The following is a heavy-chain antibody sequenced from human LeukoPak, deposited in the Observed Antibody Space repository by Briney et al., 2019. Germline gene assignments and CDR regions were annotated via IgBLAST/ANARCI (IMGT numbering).Heavy chain of an antibody. J-gene: IGHJ4*02. CDR2: INHSGST. CDR3: ARVLGYSGYDYYFDY. Sequence: PSETLSLTCAVYGGSFSGYYWSWIRQPPGKGLEWIGEINHSGSTNYNPSLKSRVTISADTSKNQFSLKLSSVTAADTAVYYCARVLGYSGYDYYFDYWGQGTLVTVSS. D-gene: IGHD5-12*01. CDR1: GGSFSGYY. V-gene: IGHV4-34*01.